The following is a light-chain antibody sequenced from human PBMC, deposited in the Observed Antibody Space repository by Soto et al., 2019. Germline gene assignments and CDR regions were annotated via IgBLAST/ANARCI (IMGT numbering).Light chain of an antibody. Sequence: NFMLTQPHSVSESPGKTVTISCTRSSGSIDSNYVQWYQQRPCSAPTTVLYEDHQRPSGVPDRFSGSIDSSSNSASLTISGLKTDDEADYYCQSYDSGILVFGGGTKVTVL. V-gene: IGLV6-57*04. CDR1: SGSIDSNY. CDR3: QSYDSGILV. J-gene: IGLJ3*02. CDR2: EDH.